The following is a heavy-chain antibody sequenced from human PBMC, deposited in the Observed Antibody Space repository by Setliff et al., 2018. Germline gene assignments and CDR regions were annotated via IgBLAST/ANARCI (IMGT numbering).Heavy chain of an antibody. J-gene: IGHJ3*02. Sequence: SETLSLTCNVSGDSISSTYHWGWIRQSPGKGLEWIGTIYHSGNTYYNPSLNSRLTISVDTSKNQFSLKLSSVTAADTAVYYCARIYYYDSSGYYHDAFDIWGQGTMVTVSS. CDR3: ARIYYYDSSGYYHDAFDI. V-gene: IGHV4-38-2*02. CDR1: GDSISSTYH. CDR2: IYHSGNT. D-gene: IGHD3-22*01.